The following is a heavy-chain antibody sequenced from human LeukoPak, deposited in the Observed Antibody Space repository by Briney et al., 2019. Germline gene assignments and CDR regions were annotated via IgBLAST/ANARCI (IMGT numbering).Heavy chain of an antibody. Sequence: GGSLRLSCAASGFTFTSYEMNWVRQAPGKGLEWVSYISSSGSTIYYAASVKGRFTTSRDNAKNSLYLQMTSLRAEDTAVYYCAELGITMIGGVWGKGTTVTISS. CDR3: AELGITMIGGV. D-gene: IGHD3-10*02. CDR2: ISSSGSTI. V-gene: IGHV3-48*03. CDR1: GFTFTSYE. J-gene: IGHJ6*04.